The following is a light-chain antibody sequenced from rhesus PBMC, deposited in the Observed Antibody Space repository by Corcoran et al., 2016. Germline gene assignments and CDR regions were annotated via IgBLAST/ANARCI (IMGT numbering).Light chain of an antibody. Sequence: DIQMTQSPSSLSASVGDKVTITCQASQSISSWLAWYQQTPGKAPKPLIYKASSLESGVPSRVSGSGSGTDFTLTISSLQPEDFATYYCQQYNSAPFTFGPGTKLDIK. CDR2: KAS. J-gene: IGKJ3*01. CDR3: QQYNSAPFT. CDR1: QSISSW. V-gene: IGKV1-16*01.